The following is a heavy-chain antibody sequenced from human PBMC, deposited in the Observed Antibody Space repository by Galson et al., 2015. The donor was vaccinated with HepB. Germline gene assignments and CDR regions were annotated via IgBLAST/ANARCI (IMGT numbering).Heavy chain of an antibody. D-gene: IGHD4-23*01. CDR2: IWYDGSEK. CDR1: GFTFRSFG. V-gene: IGHV3-33*06. CDR3: AKEALPDYGGVTGFHY. Sequence: SLRLSCAASGFTFRSFGMHWVRQAPGKGLEWLAVIWYDGSEKYYRDSVKGRFTISKDTSKNTLYLQMDSLRVEDTAVYYCAKEALPDYGGVTGFHYGGQGTPVTVSS. J-gene: IGHJ4*02.